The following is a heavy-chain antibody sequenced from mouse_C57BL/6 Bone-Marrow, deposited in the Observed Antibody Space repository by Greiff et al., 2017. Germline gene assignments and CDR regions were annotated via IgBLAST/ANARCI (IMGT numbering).Heavy chain of an antibody. CDR2: IDPSDSET. CDR1: GYTFTSYW. CDR3: ARCAQATDYFDY. D-gene: IGHD3-2*02. Sequence: VQLQQPGAELVRPGSSVKLSCKASGYTFTSYWMHWVKQRPIQGLEWIGNIDPSDSETHYNQKFKDKATLTVDKSSSTAYMQLSSRTSEDSAVYYCARCAQATDYFDYWGQGTTLTVSS. J-gene: IGHJ2*01. V-gene: IGHV1-52*01.